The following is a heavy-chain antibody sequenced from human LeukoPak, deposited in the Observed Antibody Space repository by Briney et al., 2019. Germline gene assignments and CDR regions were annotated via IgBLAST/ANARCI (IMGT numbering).Heavy chain of an antibody. CDR1: GGSISSYD. CDR2: INHSGST. D-gene: IGHD3-10*01. J-gene: IGHJ4*02. V-gene: IGHV4-34*01. Sequence: ETLSLTCTVSGGSISSYDWSWIRQPPGKGLEWIGEINHSGSTNYNPSLKSRVTISVDTSKNQFSLKLSSVTAADTAVYYCARRPMVRGPFDYWGQGTLVTVSS. CDR3: ARRPMVRGPFDY.